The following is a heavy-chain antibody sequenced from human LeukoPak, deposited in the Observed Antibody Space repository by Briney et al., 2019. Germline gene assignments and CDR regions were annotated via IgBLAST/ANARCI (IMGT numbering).Heavy chain of an antibody. CDR3: AKGDTS. CDR1: GFNFSHYD. CDR2: IHIDGSNK. D-gene: IGHD2-21*02. Sequence: PGGSLRLSCVASGFNFSHYDMHWVRQAPGKGLDWVAFIHIDGSNKYYAVSVKGRFTTSRDNSKNTLYLQMNSLRTEDTAVYYCAKGDTSWGQGTLVTVTS. J-gene: IGHJ5*02. V-gene: IGHV3-30*02.